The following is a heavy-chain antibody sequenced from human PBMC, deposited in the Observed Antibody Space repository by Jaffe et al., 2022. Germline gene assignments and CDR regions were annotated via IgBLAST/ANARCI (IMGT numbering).Heavy chain of an antibody. CDR1: GFTFGDYA. V-gene: IGHV3-49*04. D-gene: IGHD5-12*01. CDR3: TRVRGYSGYDEHDY. Sequence: EVQLVESGGGLVQPGRSLRLSCTASGFTFGDYAMSWVRQAPGKGLEWVGFIRSKAYGGTTEYAASVKGRFTISRDDSKSIAYLQMNSLKTEDTAVYYCTRVRGYSGYDEHDYWGQGTLVTVSS. CDR2: IRSKAYGGTT. J-gene: IGHJ4*02.